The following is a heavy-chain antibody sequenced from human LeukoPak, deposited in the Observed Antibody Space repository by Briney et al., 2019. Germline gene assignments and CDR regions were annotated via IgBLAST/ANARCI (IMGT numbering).Heavy chain of an antibody. V-gene: IGHV3-48*01. CDR2: ISSSSSTI. Sequence: PGGSLRLSCAASGFTFSSYSMNWVRQAPGKGLEWVSYISSSSSTIYYADSVKGRFTISRDNAKNSLYLQKNSLRAEDTAVYYCARGETYYDFWSGYLLDYWGQGTLVTVSS. J-gene: IGHJ4*02. CDR3: ARGETYYDFWSGYLLDY. D-gene: IGHD3-3*01. CDR1: GFTFSSYS.